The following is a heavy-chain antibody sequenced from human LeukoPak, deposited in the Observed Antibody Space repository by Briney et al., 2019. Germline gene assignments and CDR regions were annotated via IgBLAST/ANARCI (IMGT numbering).Heavy chain of an antibody. Sequence: SETLSLTCTVSGGSIRSSYYYWGWIRQPPGKGLEWIGSIYYSGSTYYNPSLKSRVTISVDTSKNQFSLKLSSVTAADTAVYYCARLAVGATEGLYFDYWGQGTLVTVSS. D-gene: IGHD1-26*01. V-gene: IGHV4-39*01. CDR1: GGSIRSSYYY. CDR3: ARLAVGATEGLYFDY. J-gene: IGHJ4*02. CDR2: IYYSGST.